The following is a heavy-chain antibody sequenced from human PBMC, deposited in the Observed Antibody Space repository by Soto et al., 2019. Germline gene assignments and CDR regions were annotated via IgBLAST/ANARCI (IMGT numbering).Heavy chain of an antibody. CDR2: IYYSGST. V-gene: IGHV4-59*12. Sequence: QVQLQESGPGLVKPSETLSLTCTVSGGSISSYYWSWIRQPPGKGLEWIGYIYYSGSTNYNPSLKSRVTISVDTSKNQFALKLSSVTAADTAVYYCARDMVSYSSGWPNYYYGMDVWGQGTTVTVSS. CDR1: GGSISSYY. D-gene: IGHD6-19*01. J-gene: IGHJ6*02. CDR3: ARDMVSYSSGWPNYYYGMDV.